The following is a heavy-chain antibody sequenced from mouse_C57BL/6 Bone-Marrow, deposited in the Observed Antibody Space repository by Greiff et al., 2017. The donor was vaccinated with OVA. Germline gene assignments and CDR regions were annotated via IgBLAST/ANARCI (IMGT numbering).Heavy chain of an antibody. CDR3: ARDSSGYKFAY. CDR2: IWSGGST. V-gene: IGHV2-2*01. CDR1: GFSLTSYG. Sequence: QVQLKESGPGLVQPSQSLSITCTVSGFSLTSYGVHWVRQSPGKGLEWLGVIWSGGSTDYNAAFIPRLSISKDNSKSQVFFKMNSLQADDTAIYYCARDSSGYKFAYWGQGTLVTVSA. J-gene: IGHJ3*01. D-gene: IGHD3-2*02.